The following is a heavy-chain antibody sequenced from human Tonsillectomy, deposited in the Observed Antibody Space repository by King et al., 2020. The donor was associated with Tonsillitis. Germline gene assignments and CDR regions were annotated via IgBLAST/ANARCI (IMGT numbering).Heavy chain of an antibody. CDR2: IIPLFGTR. Sequence: HEQLVQSGAEVKKPGSSVKVSCKASGGIFKNYVINWVRQAPGQGLEWMGTIIPLFGTRIYAQGFQGRVTISADESTSTAYMELSSLTSDDTAVYYCSLLHDYYMDVWGKGTTVTVSS. CDR3: SLLHDYYMDV. V-gene: IGHV1-69*18. J-gene: IGHJ6*03. CDR1: GGIFKNYV.